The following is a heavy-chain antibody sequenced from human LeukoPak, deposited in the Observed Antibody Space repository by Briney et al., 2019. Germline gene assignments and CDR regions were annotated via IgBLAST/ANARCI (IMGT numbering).Heavy chain of an antibody. CDR2: INPSGGST. D-gene: IGHD6-19*01. CDR3: ARDPRRIAVAGYAFDY. CDR1: GYTFTSYY. J-gene: IGHJ4*02. V-gene: IGHV1-46*01. Sequence: ASVKVSCKASGYTFTSYYMHWVRQAPGQGLEWMGIINPSGGSTSYAQKFQGRVTMTRDTSTSTVYVELSSLRSEDTAVYYCARDPRRIAVAGYAFDYWGQGTLVTVSS.